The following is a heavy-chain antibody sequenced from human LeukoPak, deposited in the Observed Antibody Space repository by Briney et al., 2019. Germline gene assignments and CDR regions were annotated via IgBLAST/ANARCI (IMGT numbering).Heavy chain of an antibody. J-gene: IGHJ4*02. Sequence: GGSLRLSCAASEFTFGNYAMRWVRQAPGKGLEWVSGISAYGGSTYYADSVKGRFSISRDNSKNRLYLQMNSLTVEDTAIYYCAKDRSYGDYAFDYWGQGTLVTVSS. D-gene: IGHD4-17*01. CDR3: AKDRSYGDYAFDY. V-gene: IGHV3-23*01. CDR1: EFTFGNYA. CDR2: ISAYGGST.